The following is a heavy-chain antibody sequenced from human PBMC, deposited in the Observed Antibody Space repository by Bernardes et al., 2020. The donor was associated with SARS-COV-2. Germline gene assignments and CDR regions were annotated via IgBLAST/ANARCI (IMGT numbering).Heavy chain of an antibody. Sequence: GGSLRLSCAASGFTFSSYWMHWVRLVPGKGLVWVSRINREGSVTSDADSVKGRFTISRDNAKNTLYLQMNSLRAEDTAVYYCARAPDCGGGSCNGRSYYGMDVWGQGITVTASS. CDR3: ARAPDCGGGSCNGRSYYGMDV. J-gene: IGHJ6*02. CDR2: INREGSVT. CDR1: GFTFSSYW. D-gene: IGHD2-15*01. V-gene: IGHV3-74*01.